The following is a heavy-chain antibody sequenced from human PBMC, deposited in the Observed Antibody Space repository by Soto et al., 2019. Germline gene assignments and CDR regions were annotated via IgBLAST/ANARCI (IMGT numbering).Heavy chain of an antibody. D-gene: IGHD2-2*01. CDR1: GYSFTSYW. Sequence: LGESLKISCTGSGYSFTSYWISWVRQMPGKGLGWVGWIDPSDSYTNYSPPFQGHVTISTVKSISRAYPQWSSLKASDTTMYYCARRYCSSSSSPSNYYAMDVWGQGTTVTVSS. CDR2: IDPSDSYT. J-gene: IGHJ6*02. CDR3: ARRYCSSSSSPSNYYAMDV. V-gene: IGHV5-10-1*01.